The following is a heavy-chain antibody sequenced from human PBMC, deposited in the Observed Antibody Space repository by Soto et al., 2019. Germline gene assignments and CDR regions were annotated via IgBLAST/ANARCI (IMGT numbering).Heavy chain of an antibody. CDR1: GGTFSSYA. CDR2: IIPIFGTA. V-gene: IGHV1-69*06. Sequence: SVKVSCKASGGTFSSYAISWVRQAPGQGLEWMGGIIPIFGTANYAQKFQGRVTITADKSTSTAYMELSSLRSEDTAVYYCASREGIVATIDGMDVWGQGTTVTVSS. D-gene: IGHD5-12*01. J-gene: IGHJ6*02. CDR3: ASREGIVATIDGMDV.